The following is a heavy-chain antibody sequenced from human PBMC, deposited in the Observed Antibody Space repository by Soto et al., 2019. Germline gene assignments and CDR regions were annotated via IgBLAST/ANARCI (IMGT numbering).Heavy chain of an antibody. CDR2: IWNDGSGY. D-gene: IGHD6-13*01. CDR1: GFTFNNYG. Sequence: QVQLVESGGGVVQPGGSLRLSCAASGFTFNNYGMHWVHQAPGKGLEWVAVIWNDGSGYYYANSVKGRFTISRDNSKNTLYLQMSSLRAEDTAVYFCARRQISPPTRGAAAARGGMDVWGQGTTVTVSS. CDR3: ARRQISPPTRGAAAARGGMDV. J-gene: IGHJ6*02. V-gene: IGHV3-33*01.